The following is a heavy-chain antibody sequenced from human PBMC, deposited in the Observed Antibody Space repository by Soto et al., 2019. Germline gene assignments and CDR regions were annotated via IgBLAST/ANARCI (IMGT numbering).Heavy chain of an antibody. D-gene: IGHD6-6*01. V-gene: IGHV4-4*02. CDR2: IYHSGST. CDR1: GGSISSSNW. Sequence: SETLSLTCAVSGGSISSSNWWSWVRQPPGKGLEWIGEIYHSGSTNYNPSLKSRVTISVDKSKNQFSLKLSSVTAADTAVYYCARDSSSSQYNWFDPWGQGTLVTAPQ. J-gene: IGHJ5*02. CDR3: ARDSSSSQYNWFDP.